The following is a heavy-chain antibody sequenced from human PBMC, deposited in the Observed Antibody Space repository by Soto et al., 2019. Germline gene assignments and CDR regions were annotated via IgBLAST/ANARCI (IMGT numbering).Heavy chain of an antibody. D-gene: IGHD3-10*01. CDR3: ARAGPSTMVRGVITYGMDV. CDR2: IIPIFGTA. CDR1: GGTFSSYA. V-gene: IGHV1-69*13. Sequence: SVKVSCKASGGTFSSYAISWVRQAPGQGLEWMGGIIPIFGTANYAQKFQGRVTITADESTSTAYMELSSLRSEDTAVYYCARAGPSTMVRGVITYGMDVWGQGTTVTVSS. J-gene: IGHJ6*02.